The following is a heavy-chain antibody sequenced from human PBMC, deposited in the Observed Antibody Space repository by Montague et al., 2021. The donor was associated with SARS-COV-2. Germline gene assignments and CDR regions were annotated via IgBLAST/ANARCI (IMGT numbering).Heavy chain of an antibody. J-gene: IGHJ4*02. V-gene: IGHV4-61*02. CDR2: IYPSGNT. Sequence: TLSLTCTVSGGSISSGYFYWIWIRQPAGKGLEWIGLIYPSGNTNYNPSLKSRVTISVDTSKNQFSLNLSSVTAADTAVYYCAGVYTVTYYFDYWGRGTLVTGSS. D-gene: IGHD4-17*01. CDR1: GGSISSGYFY. CDR3: AGVYTVTYYFDY.